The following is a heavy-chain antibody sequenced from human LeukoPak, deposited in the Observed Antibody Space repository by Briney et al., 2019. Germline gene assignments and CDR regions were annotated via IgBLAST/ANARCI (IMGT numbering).Heavy chain of an antibody. CDR1: GGSMSSYY. CDR3: ARVFHDSSGYPLDY. Sequence: SETLPLTCTVSGGSMSSYYWSWIRQPPGKGLEWIGYTYYSGNTNYNPSLKSRVTISVDTSKNQFSLKVSSVTAADTAVYYCARVFHDSSGYPLDYWGQGTLVTVSS. D-gene: IGHD3-22*01. CDR2: TYYSGNT. V-gene: IGHV4-59*01. J-gene: IGHJ4*02.